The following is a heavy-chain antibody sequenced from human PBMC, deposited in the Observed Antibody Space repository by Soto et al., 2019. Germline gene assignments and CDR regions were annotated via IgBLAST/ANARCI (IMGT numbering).Heavy chain of an antibody. CDR2: ISLYSDGT. Sequence: ASVKVSCKTSGYTFSKYGITWVRQAPGQPLEWLGWISLYSDGTNYAQKFQGRVSMTTDTSTTTAYMELRSLRSDDTAVYYCARVVPGAEACFGHWGQGTLVTVSS. V-gene: IGHV1-18*01. J-gene: IGHJ5*02. D-gene: IGHD2-2*01. CDR1: GYTFSKYG. CDR3: ARVVPGAEACFGH.